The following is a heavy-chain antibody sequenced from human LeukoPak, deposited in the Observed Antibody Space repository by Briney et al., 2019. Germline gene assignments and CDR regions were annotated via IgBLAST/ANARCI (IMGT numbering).Heavy chain of an antibody. CDR3: ARENYYGMDV. J-gene: IGHJ6*02. CDR1: GGPHSGNY. Sequence: SETLSLTCTVSGGPHSGNYWSWIRQPPGKGLEWIGYIYYSGSTNYNPSLKSRVTMSVDTSKNQFSLKLSSVTAADTAVYYCARENYYGMDVWGQGTTVIVS. V-gene: IGHV4-59*01. CDR2: IYYSGST.